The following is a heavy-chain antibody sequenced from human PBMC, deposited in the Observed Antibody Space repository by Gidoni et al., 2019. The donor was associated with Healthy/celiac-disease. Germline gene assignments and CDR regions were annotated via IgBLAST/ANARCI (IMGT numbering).Heavy chain of an antibody. CDR1: GGSLSRGGYY. J-gene: IGHJ3*02. CDR2: IYYSGST. V-gene: IGHV4-31*03. CDR3: ARDDYDSSGSPFDI. D-gene: IGHD3-22*01. Sequence: QVQLQESGPGLVKPSQTLSLPCTVSGGSLSRGGYYWSWIRQHPGKGLAWIGYIYYSGSTYYNPSLKSRVTISVDTSKNQFSLKLSSVTAADTAVYYCARDDYDSSGSPFDIWGQGTMVTVSS.